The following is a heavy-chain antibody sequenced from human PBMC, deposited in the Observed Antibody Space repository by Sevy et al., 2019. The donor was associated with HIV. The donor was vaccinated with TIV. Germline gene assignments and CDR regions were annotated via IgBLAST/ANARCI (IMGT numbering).Heavy chain of an antibody. V-gene: IGHV3-23*01. CDR3: SKGDRTFYGLDV. CDR2: ISGSGGST. D-gene: IGHD2-15*01. Sequence: GGFLRLSCAASGFIFSTYTMTWVRQAPGKGLEWVSGISGSGGSTYYADSLKGRFTIFRDNSKSMVHLQMNSLRAEDTAVYYCSKGDRTFYGLDVWGQGTTVTVSS. CDR1: GFIFSTYT. J-gene: IGHJ6*02.